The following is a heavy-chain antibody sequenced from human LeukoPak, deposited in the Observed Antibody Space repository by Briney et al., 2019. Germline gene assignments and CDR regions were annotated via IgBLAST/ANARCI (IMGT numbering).Heavy chain of an antibody. CDR3: ARHMEGGYDYDDGGHYYFYIDV. V-gene: IGHV5-51*01. J-gene: IGHJ6*03. D-gene: IGHD5-12*01. CDR1: GYTFTNHW. CDR2: IHPRDYDA. Sequence: KPGESLRISCPGSGYTFTNHWIGWVRQLTGQGLEWMGVIHPRDYDARYSPSFTGQVTITADRSTRTAYLLLNSLKASDTAVYYCARHMEGGYDYDDGGHYYFYIDVWGRGTSVTVSS.